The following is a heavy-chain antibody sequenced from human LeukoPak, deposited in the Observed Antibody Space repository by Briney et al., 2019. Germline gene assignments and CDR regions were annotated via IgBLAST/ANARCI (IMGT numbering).Heavy chain of an antibody. CDR3: AQQVSSGAFL. D-gene: IGHD3-10*01. Sequence: PGGSLRLSCAASGFTFSNYSMNWARQAPGKGLEWVSSISSRSSYIYYADSVKGRFTISRDNAKNSLYLQMNSLRAEDTAVYYCAQQVSSGAFLWGQGTLVTVSS. J-gene: IGHJ4*02. V-gene: IGHV3-21*01. CDR2: ISSRSSYI. CDR1: GFTFSNYS.